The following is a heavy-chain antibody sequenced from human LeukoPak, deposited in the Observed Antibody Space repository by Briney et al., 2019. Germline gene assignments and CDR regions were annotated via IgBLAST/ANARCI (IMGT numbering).Heavy chain of an antibody. CDR2: IYYTGST. CDR3: ARDADYYDSSGSPHYYFDY. V-gene: IGHV4-39*07. CDR1: GGSISRIIYY. J-gene: IGHJ4*02. D-gene: IGHD3-22*01. Sequence: SETLSLTCTVSGGSISRIIYYWGWIRQPPGKGLEWIGSIYYTGSTYYTPSLRSRVTISVDTSKNQFSLRLNSVSAADTAVYYCARDADYYDSSGSPHYYFDYWGQGTLVTVSS.